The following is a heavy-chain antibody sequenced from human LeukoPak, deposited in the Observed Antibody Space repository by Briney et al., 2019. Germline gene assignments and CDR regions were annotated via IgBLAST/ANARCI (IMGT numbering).Heavy chain of an antibody. CDR3: VRDPSYGSSWYYYMDV. CDR1: EFTFFRYA. V-gene: IGHV3-48*04. Sequence: GGSLRLSCAASEFTFFRYAMNWVRQAPGKGREWVSYISSSSFKIGYADSVKGRFTISRDNSKNSLYLQMDSLRVEDTAVYYCVRDPSYGSSWYYYMDVWGKGTTVTVSS. CDR2: ISSSSFKI. D-gene: IGHD6-13*01. J-gene: IGHJ6*03.